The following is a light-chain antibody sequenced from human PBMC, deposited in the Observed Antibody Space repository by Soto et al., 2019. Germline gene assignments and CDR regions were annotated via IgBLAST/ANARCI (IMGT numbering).Light chain of an antibody. Sequence: GDRVTITCRASQGISSYLAWYQQKPGKAPKLLIYAASTLQSGVPSRFSGSASGTEFTLTINNLESDDFATYYCQQYHRYSTFGQGTKVDIK. CDR3: QQYHRYST. CDR2: AAS. V-gene: IGKV1-9*01. CDR1: QGISSY. J-gene: IGKJ1*01.